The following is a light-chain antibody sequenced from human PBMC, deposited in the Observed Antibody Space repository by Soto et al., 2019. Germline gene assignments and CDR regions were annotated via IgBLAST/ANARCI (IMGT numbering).Light chain of an antibody. V-gene: IGKV1-5*01. CDR3: QQYNSHSPLT. CDR2: DAS. J-gene: IGKJ4*01. Sequence: DIQMTQSPSSLSASVRDRVTIACLASQSISSWLAWYQQKPGKAPKLLIYDASSLESGVPSRFSGSGSGTEFTLTISSLQPDDFATYYCQQYNSHSPLTFGGGTKVDIK. CDR1: QSISSW.